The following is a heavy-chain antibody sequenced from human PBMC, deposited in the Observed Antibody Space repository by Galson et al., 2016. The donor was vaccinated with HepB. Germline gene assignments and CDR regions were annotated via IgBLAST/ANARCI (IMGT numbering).Heavy chain of an antibody. Sequence: SLRLSCAASGFTFSSFDMSWVRQAPGGGLEGVSTIGAGNYATQYADSVQGRFTISRANSKSTLYLQLNSLRAEDTAVYFCAILKGQVTILDLWGQGTLVTVSS. CDR1: GFTFSSFD. CDR3: AILKGQVTILDL. CDR2: IGAGNYAT. D-gene: IGHD4-17*01. J-gene: IGHJ5*02. V-gene: IGHV3-23*01.